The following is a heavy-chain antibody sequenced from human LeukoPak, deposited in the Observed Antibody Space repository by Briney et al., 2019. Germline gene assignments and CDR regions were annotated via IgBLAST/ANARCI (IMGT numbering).Heavy chain of an antibody. CDR1: GGSFSGYY. J-gene: IGHJ3*02. V-gene: IGHV4-34*01. CDR3: ARDPTRAFDI. CDR2: INHSGST. Sequence: PSETLSLTRAVYGGSFSGYYWSWIRQPPGKGLEWIGEINHSGSTNYNPSLKSRVTISVDTSKNQFSLKLSSVTAADTAVYYCARDPTRAFDIWGQGTMVTVSS. D-gene: IGHD4-17*01.